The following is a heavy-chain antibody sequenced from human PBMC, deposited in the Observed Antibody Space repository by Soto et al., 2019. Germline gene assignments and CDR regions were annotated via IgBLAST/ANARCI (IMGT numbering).Heavy chain of an antibody. Sequence: EVQLLESGGGLVQPGGSLRLSCEGSGFTFINYAMNWVRQAPGKGLEWVSAVSGGGDATFYADSVKGRFTISRDNSKNTVTLQINSLGVDYTAVYYCARKVLGSTILPIYWYFELWGRGSLVTVSS. CDR3: ARKVLGSTILPIYWYFEL. CDR2: VSGGGDAT. D-gene: IGHD3-10*01. V-gene: IGHV3-23*01. J-gene: IGHJ2*01. CDR1: GFTFINYA.